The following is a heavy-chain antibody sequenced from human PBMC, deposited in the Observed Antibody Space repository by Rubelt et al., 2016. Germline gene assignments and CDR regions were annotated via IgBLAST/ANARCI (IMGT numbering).Heavy chain of an antibody. Sequence: VQLVQSGAEVKKPESSVKVSCKASGGTFSSYAISWVRQAPGQGLDWMGGIIPIFGTANYAQKFQGRVTITADESTSTAYMELRSLRSEDTAVYYCARGDATVPRSYWYFDLWGRGTLVTVSS. CDR1: GGTFSSYA. CDR3: ARGDATVPRSYWYFDL. CDR2: IIPIFGTA. V-gene: IGHV1-69*01. D-gene: IGHD4-17*01. J-gene: IGHJ2*01.